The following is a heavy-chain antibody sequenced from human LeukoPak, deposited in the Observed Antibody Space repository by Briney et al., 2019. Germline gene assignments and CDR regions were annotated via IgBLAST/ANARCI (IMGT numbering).Heavy chain of an antibody. J-gene: IGHJ5*02. CDR3: AKDAIYCSGGSCYWNNWFDP. CDR2: ISYDGSNK. D-gene: IGHD2-15*01. V-gene: IGHV3-30*18. CDR1: GFTFSSYG. Sequence: PGGSLRLSCAASGFTFSSYGMHWVRQAPGKGLEWVAVISYDGSNKYYADSVKGRFTISRDNSKNTLYLQMNSLRAEDTAVYYCAKDAIYCSGGSCYWNNWFDPWGQGTLVTVSS.